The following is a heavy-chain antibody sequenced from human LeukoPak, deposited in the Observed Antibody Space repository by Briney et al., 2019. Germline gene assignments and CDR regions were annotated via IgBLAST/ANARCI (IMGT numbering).Heavy chain of an antibody. CDR2: INRDGSTT. J-gene: IGHJ4*02. D-gene: IGHD3-10*01. Sequence: GGSLRLSCAASGFTFSNYWVHWVRQAPGKGLVWVSRINRDGSTTKYADSVKGRFTVSRDNAKNTLNLQMNSLRAEGTAVYYCARDKKSGESSEIDYWGQGTLVTVSS. V-gene: IGHV3-74*03. CDR3: ARDKKSGESSEIDY. CDR1: GFTFSNYW.